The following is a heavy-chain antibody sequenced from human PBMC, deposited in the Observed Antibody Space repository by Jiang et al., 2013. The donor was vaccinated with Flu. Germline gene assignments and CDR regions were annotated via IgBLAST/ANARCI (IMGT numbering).Heavy chain of an antibody. CDR2: ISSSGSTI. Sequence: CAASGFTFSDYYMSWIRQAPGKGLEWVSYISSSGSTIYYADSVKGRFTISRDNAKNSLYLQMNSLRAEDTAVYYCARDNLEVPAADSHYGMDVWGQGTTVTVSS. D-gene: IGHD2-2*01. J-gene: IGHJ6*02. CDR1: GFTFSDYY. CDR3: ARDNLEVPAADSHYGMDV. V-gene: IGHV3-11*01.